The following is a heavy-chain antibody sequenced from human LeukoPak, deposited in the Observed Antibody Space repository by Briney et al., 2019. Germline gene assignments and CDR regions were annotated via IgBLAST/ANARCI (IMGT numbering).Heavy chain of an antibody. Sequence: ASVKVSCKASGYTFTNYHINWVRQASGQGLEWMTWINPDTGDKGYARKFQDRVTITTDTSISAAYMELSSLSSEDTAVYFCARTTSMTASGYDYWGQGTLVSVSS. CDR3: ARTTSMTASGYDY. D-gene: IGHD2-21*02. CDR2: INPDTGDK. V-gene: IGHV1-8*03. J-gene: IGHJ4*02. CDR1: GYTFTNYH.